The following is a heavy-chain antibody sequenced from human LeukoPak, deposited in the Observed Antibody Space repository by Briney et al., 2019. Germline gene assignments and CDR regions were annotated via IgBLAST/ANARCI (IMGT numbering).Heavy chain of an antibody. CDR1: GGSISSSSYY. Sequence: SETLSLTCTVSGGSISSSSYYWGWIRQPPGKGLEWIGSIYYSGSTYYNPSLKSRVTISVDTSKNQFSLKLSSVTAADTAVYYCAREINRFDAFDIWGQGTMVTVSS. D-gene: IGHD1-14*01. V-gene: IGHV4-39*02. J-gene: IGHJ3*02. CDR2: IYYSGST. CDR3: AREINRFDAFDI.